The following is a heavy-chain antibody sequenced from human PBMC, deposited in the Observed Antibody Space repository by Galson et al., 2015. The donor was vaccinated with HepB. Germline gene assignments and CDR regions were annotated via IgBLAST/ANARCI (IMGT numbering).Heavy chain of an antibody. V-gene: IGHV1-8*01. CDR3: ARRGVKCTGGVCYTIFDY. CDR1: GYTFTSYD. Sequence: SVKVSCKASGYTFTSYDINWVRQATGQGLEWMGWMNPNSGNTGYAQKFQGRVTMTRNTSISTAYMELSSLRSEDTAVYYCARRGVKCTGGVCYTIFDYWGQGTLVTVSS. D-gene: IGHD2-8*02. J-gene: IGHJ4*02. CDR2: MNPNSGNT.